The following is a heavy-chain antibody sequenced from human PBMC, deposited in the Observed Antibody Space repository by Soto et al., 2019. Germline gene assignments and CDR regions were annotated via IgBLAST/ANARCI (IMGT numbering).Heavy chain of an antibody. CDR1: GFTFSSYA. CDR2: ISGSGGST. J-gene: IGHJ4*02. CDR3: AKGYPDIVVVPAASWYFDY. V-gene: IGHV3-23*01. Sequence: SLRLSCAASGFTFSSYAMSWVRQAPGKGLEWVSAISGSGGSTYYADSVKGRFTISRDNSKNTLYLQMNSLRAEDTAVYYCAKGYPDIVVVPAASWYFDYWGQGTLVTVSS. D-gene: IGHD2-2*01.